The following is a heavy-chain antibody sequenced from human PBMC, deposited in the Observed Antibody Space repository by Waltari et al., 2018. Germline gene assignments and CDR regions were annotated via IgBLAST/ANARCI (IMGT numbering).Heavy chain of an antibody. D-gene: IGHD6-19*01. CDR2: INPNSGGT. Sequence: QVQLVQSGAEVKKPGASVKVSCKASGYTFTGYYMHWVRQAPGQGLEWMGWINPNSGGTTYAQKFQGRVTMTRDTSISTAYMELSRLRSDDTAVYYCARVLSSKIGWTFYFDYWGQGTLVTVSS. V-gene: IGHV1-2*02. J-gene: IGHJ4*02. CDR1: GYTFTGYY. CDR3: ARVLSSKIGWTFYFDY.